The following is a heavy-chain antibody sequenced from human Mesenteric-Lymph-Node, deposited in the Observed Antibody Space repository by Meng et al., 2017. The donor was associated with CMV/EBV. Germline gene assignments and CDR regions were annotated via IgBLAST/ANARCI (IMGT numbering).Heavy chain of an antibody. D-gene: IGHD2-2*02. V-gene: IGHV3-30*04. Sequence: GESLKISCAASGFIFTKQSMHWVRQAPGKGLEWVAVTPHDGSGSNEYYADSVKGRFTISRDSSKNTVSLQMNSLRAEDTALYYCAKDRCSTPTCYTFFDYWGQGTLVTVSS. J-gene: IGHJ4*02. CDR1: GFIFTKQS. CDR3: AKDRCSTPTCYTFFDY. CDR2: TPHDGSGSNE.